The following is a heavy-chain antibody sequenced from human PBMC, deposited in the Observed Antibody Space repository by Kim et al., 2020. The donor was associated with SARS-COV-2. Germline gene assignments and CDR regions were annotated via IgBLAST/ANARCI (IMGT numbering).Heavy chain of an antibody. J-gene: IGHJ6*02. Sequence: GGSLRLSCAASGFTFSSYGMHWVRQAPGKGLEWVAVISYDGSNKYYADSVKGRFTISRDNSKNTLYLQMNSLRAEDTAVYYCARDQDFIAAAGTGFGMDVWGQGTTVTVSS. V-gene: IGHV3-33*05. CDR3: ARDQDFIAAAGTGFGMDV. CDR1: GFTFSSYG. CDR2: ISYDGSNK. D-gene: IGHD6-13*01.